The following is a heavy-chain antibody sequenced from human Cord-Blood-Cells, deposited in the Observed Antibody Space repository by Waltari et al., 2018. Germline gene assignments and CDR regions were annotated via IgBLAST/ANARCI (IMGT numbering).Heavy chain of an antibody. V-gene: IGHV4-34*01. D-gene: IGHD2-2*01. Sequence: QVQLQQWGAGLLKPSETLSLTCAVYGGSFSGYYWSWIRQPPGKGREWIGEINHRGGTNYNPSLKSRVTISVDTSKNQFSLKLSSVTAADTAVYYCARGGGADCSSTSCYVDYWGQGTLVTVSS. CDR3: ARGGGADCSSTSCYVDY. J-gene: IGHJ4*02. CDR1: GGSFSGYY. CDR2: INHRGGT.